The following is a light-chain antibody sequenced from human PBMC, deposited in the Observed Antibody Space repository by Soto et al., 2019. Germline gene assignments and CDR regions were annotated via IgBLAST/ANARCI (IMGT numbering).Light chain of an antibody. V-gene: IGKV3-11*01. Sequence: EIVLTQSPATLSLSPGERATLSCRASQSVTSYLAWYQQKPGQAPRLLIYDVSNRATGIPARFSGSGSGTDFTLTISSLEPEDFAVYYCQQRYTFTFGPGTKVDIK. J-gene: IGKJ3*01. CDR3: QQRYTFT. CDR2: DVS. CDR1: QSVTSY.